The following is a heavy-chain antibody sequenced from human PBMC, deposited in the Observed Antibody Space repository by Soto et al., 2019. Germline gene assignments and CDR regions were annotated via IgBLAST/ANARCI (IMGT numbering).Heavy chain of an antibody. Sequence: ASVKVSCKASGYTFTSYGISWVRQAPGQGLEWMGWISAYNGNTNYAQKLQGRVTMTADTSTSTAYMELSGLRSEDTAVYYCARDYPFYDSSGYRWFDPWGQGTLVTVSS. V-gene: IGHV1-18*01. CDR2: ISAYNGNT. CDR1: GYTFTSYG. J-gene: IGHJ5*02. D-gene: IGHD3-22*01. CDR3: ARDYPFYDSSGYRWFDP.